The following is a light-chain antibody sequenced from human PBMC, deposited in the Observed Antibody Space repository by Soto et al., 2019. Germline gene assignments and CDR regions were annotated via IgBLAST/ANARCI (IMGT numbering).Light chain of an antibody. J-gene: IGKJ1*01. V-gene: IGKV3D-20*01. CDR1: QRVSNNF. Sequence: VVLTQFPGTPSLSPGETATLSCGASQRVSNNFLGWYQQKPGLPPRLLIYDATSRANGIPERFSGRGSGTHFTLTISRLELEDFAVYYCQQYGSTPWTFGRGTKVEMK. CDR3: QQYGSTPWT. CDR2: DAT.